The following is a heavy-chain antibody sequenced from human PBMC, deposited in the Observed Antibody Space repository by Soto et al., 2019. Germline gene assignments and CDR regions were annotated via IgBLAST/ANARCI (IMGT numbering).Heavy chain of an antibody. CDR2: IIPLFEEA. Sequence: QVQLVQSGAEVKKPGSSVKVSCKASVGNFSKSAFSWVRQAPGQGLEWMGVIIPLFEEADYAKRLRGRVRIPAEESTTTAYMELSSLRSDDTAIYYGARAWPRVTMIVIDSANDGMDVWGHGTTVTVSS. CDR3: ARAWPRVTMIVIDSANDGMDV. D-gene: IGHD3-22*01. CDR1: VGNFSKSA. V-gene: IGHV1-69*01. J-gene: IGHJ6*02.